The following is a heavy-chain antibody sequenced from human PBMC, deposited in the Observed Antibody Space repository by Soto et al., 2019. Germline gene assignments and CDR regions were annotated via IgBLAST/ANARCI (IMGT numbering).Heavy chain of an antibody. V-gene: IGHV1-18*01. Sequence: QVQLVQSGGELKKPGASVKVSCKASGYTFTNYAISWVRQAPGRGLEWMGWVNTYNGNPNYAQIFQGRVTMTTDTSTGTAYMELRSLKSDDSAIYYCARASQYNNSWQRFDSWGQGTLVTVSS. CDR3: ARASQYNNSWQRFDS. J-gene: IGHJ4*02. D-gene: IGHD6-13*01. CDR1: GYTFTNYA. CDR2: VNTYNGNP.